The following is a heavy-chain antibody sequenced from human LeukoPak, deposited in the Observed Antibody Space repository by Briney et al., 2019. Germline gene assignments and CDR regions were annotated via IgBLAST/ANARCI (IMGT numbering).Heavy chain of an antibody. Sequence: ASVKVSCKVSGYTLTELSMHWVRQAPGKGLEWMGGFDPEDGETIYAQKFQGRVTMTEDTSTDTAYMELSSLRSEDTAVYYRATAPIVVVVAATRFDYWGQGTLVTVSS. CDR1: GYTLTELS. CDR2: FDPEDGET. J-gene: IGHJ4*02. V-gene: IGHV1-24*01. D-gene: IGHD2-15*01. CDR3: ATAPIVVVVAATRFDY.